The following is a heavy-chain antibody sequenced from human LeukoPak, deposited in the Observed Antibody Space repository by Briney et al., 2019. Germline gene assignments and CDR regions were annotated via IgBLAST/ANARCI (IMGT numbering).Heavy chain of an antibody. CDR2: IYYSWST. Sequence: SETLSLTCTASGGSISSSTHYWGWIRQPPGKGLEYIATIYYSWSTYYNPSLKSRVTISVDTSKNQLSLKLSSVTAADTAVYYCARAWYSSGPFDYWGQGTLVTVSS. J-gene: IGHJ4*02. D-gene: IGHD6-19*01. CDR1: GGSISSSTHY. V-gene: IGHV4-39*01. CDR3: ARAWYSSGPFDY.